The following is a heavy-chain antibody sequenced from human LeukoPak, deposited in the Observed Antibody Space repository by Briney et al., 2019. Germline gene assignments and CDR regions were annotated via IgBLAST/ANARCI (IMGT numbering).Heavy chain of an antibody. CDR3: ARVPSNPNYDFWSGYYFDY. CDR2: ISAYNGNT. V-gene: IGHV1-18*01. Sequence: ASVKVSCKASGYTFTSYGISWVRQAPGLGLEWMGWISAYNGNTNYAQKLQGRVTMTTDTSTSTAYMELRSLRSDDTAVYYCARVPSNPNYDFWSGYYFDYWGQGTLVTVSS. CDR1: GYTFTSYG. J-gene: IGHJ4*02. D-gene: IGHD3-3*01.